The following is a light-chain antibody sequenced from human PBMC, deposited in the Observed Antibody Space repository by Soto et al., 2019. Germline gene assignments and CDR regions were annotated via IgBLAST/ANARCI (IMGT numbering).Light chain of an antibody. CDR2: DVS. CDR1: QGVTTN. Sequence: EIVMTQSPATLSVSPGERATLSCRAGQGVTTNFAWYQQKSGQSPRLLIYDVSIRATGVPARFSGSGSGTDFTLTISSLEPEDFAVYYCQQRSNWPLTFGGGTKVDIK. V-gene: IGKV3D-11*01. J-gene: IGKJ4*01. CDR3: QQRSNWPLT.